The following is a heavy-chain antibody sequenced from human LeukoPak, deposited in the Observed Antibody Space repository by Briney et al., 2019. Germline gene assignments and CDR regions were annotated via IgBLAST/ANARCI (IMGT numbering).Heavy chain of an antibody. J-gene: IGHJ4*02. Sequence: GGSLRLSCAASGFIFNTYAMNWVRQAPGKGLEWVSAISDSGGSTYYADSVKGRFTISRDNSKNTVYLQIHRLRAEDTAVYYCAKGKGSSSSSIDWWGQGTLVTVSS. D-gene: IGHD2-15*01. V-gene: IGHV3-23*01. CDR1: GFIFNTYA. CDR2: ISDSGGST. CDR3: AKGKGSSSSSIDW.